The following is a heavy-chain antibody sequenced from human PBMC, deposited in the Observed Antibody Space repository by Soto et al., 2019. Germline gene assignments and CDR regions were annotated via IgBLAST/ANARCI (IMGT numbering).Heavy chain of an antibody. CDR2: GGT. CDR3: AKGASRYSGSSEGYFDY. J-gene: IGHJ4*02. Sequence: VGSLRLSCAASGFSFSSYAMSWVRQAPGKGLEWVSSGGTYYADSVKGRFTVSRDNSKNRLYLQMNSLRAEDTAVYYCAKGASRYSGSSEGYFDYWGQGTLVTVSS. V-gene: IGHV3-23*01. CDR1: GFSFSSYA. D-gene: IGHD1-26*01.